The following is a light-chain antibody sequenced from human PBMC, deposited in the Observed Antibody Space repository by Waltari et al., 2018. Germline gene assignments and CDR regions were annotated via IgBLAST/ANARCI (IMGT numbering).Light chain of an antibody. Sequence: QSALTQPASVSGSPGQSITISCTGTSSDVGGYNSVSWYQQHPGKAPKLMIYDVSNRPSGVSNRFSGSKSANTASLTISGLQAEDEADYYCSSYTSSRTRVFGGGTKLTVL. CDR3: SSYTSSRTRV. J-gene: IGLJ3*02. V-gene: IGLV2-14*01. CDR2: DVS. CDR1: SSDVGGYNS.